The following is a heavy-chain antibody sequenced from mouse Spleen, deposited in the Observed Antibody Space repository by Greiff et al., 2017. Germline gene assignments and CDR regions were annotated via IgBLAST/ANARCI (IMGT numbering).Heavy chain of an antibody. Sequence: EVQLQQSGAVLVRPGALVQLSCKASGFSIKDYYMHWVKQRPEQGLEWIGWIDPDNGNTIYDPKFQGTASITADTSSNTAYLQLSSLTSEYTAVYYCARSDMYFSGRRTAWFAYWGQGTLVTVAA. J-gene: IGHJ3*01. D-gene: IGHD1-1*01. V-gene: IGHV14-1*02. CDR2: IDPDNGNT. CDR3: ARSDMYFSGRRTAWFAY. CDR1: GFSIKDYY.